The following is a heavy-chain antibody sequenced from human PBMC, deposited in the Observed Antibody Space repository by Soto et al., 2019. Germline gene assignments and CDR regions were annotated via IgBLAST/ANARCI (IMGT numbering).Heavy chain of an antibody. Sequence: ASVKVSCKASGYTFTSYGISWVRQAPGQGLEWMGWISAHNGNTNYAQKLQGRVTMTTDTSTSTAYMELRSLRSDDTAVYYCASGPPGIAAAGYYYGMDVWGQGTTVTVSS. CDR2: ISAHNGNT. V-gene: IGHV1-18*01. CDR1: GYTFTSYG. CDR3: ASGPPGIAAAGYYYGMDV. J-gene: IGHJ6*02. D-gene: IGHD6-13*01.